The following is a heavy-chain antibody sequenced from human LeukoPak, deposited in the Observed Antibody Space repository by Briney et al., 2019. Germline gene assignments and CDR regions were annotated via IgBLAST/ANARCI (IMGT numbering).Heavy chain of an antibody. CDR1: GFIFNSYW. CDR3: AGCAGNSCYFDY. D-gene: IGHD1-1*01. Sequence: GGSLRLSCAASGFIFNSYWMRWVRQAPGKGLEWVANIKQDGSAKKYVDSVKGRFTISRDNAKNSLYLQLNSLRAEDTAVYYCAGCAGNSCYFDYWGQGTLVIVSS. CDR2: IKQDGSAK. J-gene: IGHJ4*02. V-gene: IGHV3-7*01.